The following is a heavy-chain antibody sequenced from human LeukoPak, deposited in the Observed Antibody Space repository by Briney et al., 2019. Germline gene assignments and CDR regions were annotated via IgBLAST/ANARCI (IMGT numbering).Heavy chain of an antibody. CDR3: ARDAVDTANAV. J-gene: IGHJ6*02. Sequence: GGSLRLSCAASGFTFTTYWMHWVRQAPGKGLVWVSHINSDGSITSYADSVKGRFTISRDNAKSTLYLQMDSLRAEDTAVYYCARDAVDTANAVWGQGTTVTVSS. CDR1: GFTFTTYW. CDR2: INSDGSIT. D-gene: IGHD5-18*01. V-gene: IGHV3-74*01.